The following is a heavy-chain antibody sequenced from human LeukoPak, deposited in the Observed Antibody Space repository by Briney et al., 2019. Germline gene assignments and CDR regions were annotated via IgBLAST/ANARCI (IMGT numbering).Heavy chain of an antibody. J-gene: IGHJ4*02. D-gene: IGHD5-18*01. V-gene: IGHV4-30-4*01. CDR2: IYSTGNT. Sequence: SQTLSLTCTVSGGSISSGDRYWSWIRQSPGKGLEWIGYIYSTGNTYYNPSLKSRVIISVDTSKNQFSLELNSVTAADTGVYYCARDSYSYGYGGFDYWGQGILVTVSS. CDR1: GGSISSGDRY. CDR3: ARDSYSYGYGGFDY.